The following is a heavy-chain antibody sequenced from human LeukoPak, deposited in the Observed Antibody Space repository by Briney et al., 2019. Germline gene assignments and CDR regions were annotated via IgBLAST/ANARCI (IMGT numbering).Heavy chain of an antibody. J-gene: IGHJ4*02. D-gene: IGHD6-19*01. V-gene: IGHV3-23*01. CDR2: ISSSGGGS. CDR1: GFTFIKNA. Sequence: GGSLRLSCTASGFTFIKNAMNWVRQVPGKGLEWVSSISSSGGGSYNADSVKSRFTISRDNSKNTVYLQMNSLRAEDTAVYYCADKLSSAWFFDYWGQGTLVTVSS. CDR3: ADKLSSAWFFDY.